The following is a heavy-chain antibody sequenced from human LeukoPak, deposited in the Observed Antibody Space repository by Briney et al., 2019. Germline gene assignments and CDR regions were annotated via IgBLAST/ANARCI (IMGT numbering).Heavy chain of an antibody. CDR3: VREDSSTYHPFDY. J-gene: IGHJ4*02. Sequence: SETLSLTCTVSGGSISGYYWSWIRQPPGKGLEWVGYISYSGSTNYKPSLKSRVTISVDTSKNQFSLKLRSVTAADTAVYYCVREDSSTYHPFDYWGQGALVTVSS. V-gene: IGHV4-59*12. CDR1: GGSISGYY. CDR2: ISYSGST. D-gene: IGHD2/OR15-2a*01.